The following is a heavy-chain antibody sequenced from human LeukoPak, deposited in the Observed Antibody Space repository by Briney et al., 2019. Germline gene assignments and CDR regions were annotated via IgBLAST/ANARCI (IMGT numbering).Heavy chain of an antibody. V-gene: IGHV1-18*01. Sequence: ASVKVSCKASGYIFTSYGISWVRQAPGQGLEWMGWINTYNGNTKYAQKVQGRVTMTTDTSTSTAYMEVRSLTSDDTAVYYCARDLVHHRLLAAVYNWFDPWGQGTLVTVSS. CDR2: INTYNGNT. CDR1: GYIFTSYG. CDR3: ARDLVHHRLLAAVYNWFDP. D-gene: IGHD3-3*02. J-gene: IGHJ5*02.